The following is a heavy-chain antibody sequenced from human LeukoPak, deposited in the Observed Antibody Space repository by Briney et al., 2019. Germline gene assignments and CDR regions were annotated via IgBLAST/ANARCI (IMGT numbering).Heavy chain of an antibody. CDR2: IYYSGST. J-gene: IGHJ5*02. Sequence: SETLSLTCTVSGGSISSYYWSWTRQPPGKGLEWIGYIYYSGSTNYNPSLKSRVTISVDTSKNQFSLKLSSVTAADTAVYYCARVAAAGGYNWFDPWGQEPWSPSPQ. D-gene: IGHD6-13*01. CDR1: GGSISSYY. CDR3: ARVAAAGGYNWFDP. V-gene: IGHV4-59*01.